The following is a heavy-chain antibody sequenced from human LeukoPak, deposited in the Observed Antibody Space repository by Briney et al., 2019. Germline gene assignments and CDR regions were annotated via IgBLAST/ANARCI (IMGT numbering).Heavy chain of an antibody. CDR1: GYTFTGYY. V-gene: IGHV1-2*02. Sequence: ASVKVSCKASGYTFTGYYMHWVRQAPGQGLEWMGWINPNSGGTNYAQKFQGRVTMIRDTSISTAYMELSRLRSDDTAVYYCARLTGDTWVGAFDIWGQGTMVTVSS. CDR2: INPNSGGT. CDR3: ARLTGDTWVGAFDI. D-gene: IGHD7-27*01. J-gene: IGHJ3*02.